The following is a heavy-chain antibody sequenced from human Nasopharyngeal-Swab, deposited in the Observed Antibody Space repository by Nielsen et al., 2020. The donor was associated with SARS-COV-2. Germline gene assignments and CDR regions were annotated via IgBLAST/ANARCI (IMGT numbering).Heavy chain of an antibody. CDR3: ARRGYGGSGSYYFYYYMDV. CDR2: IDPSDSYT. CDR1: GYSFTSYW. J-gene: IGHJ6*03. D-gene: IGHD4-23*01. V-gene: IGHV5-10-1*04. Sequence: GESLKISCKGSGYSFTSYWISWVRQMPGKGLEWMGRIDPSDSYTRYSPSFQGQVTISADKSISTAYLQWSSLKASDTAMYYCARRGYGGSGSYYFYYYMDVWGKGTTVTVSS.